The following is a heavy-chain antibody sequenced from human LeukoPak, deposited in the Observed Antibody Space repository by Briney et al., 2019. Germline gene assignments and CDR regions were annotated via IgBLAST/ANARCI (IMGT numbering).Heavy chain of an antibody. CDR3: ARDVYSQGYAFDI. CDR2: IYSSGTT. V-gene: IGHV4-38-2*02. D-gene: IGHD2-15*01. CDR1: GYSISSGYY. J-gene: IGHJ3*02. Sequence: PSETLSLTCAVSGYSISSGYYWGWIRQPPGKGLEWIGSIYSSGTTNYNPSLKSRVTISVDTSKNHFSLELSSVTAADTAVYYCARDVYSQGYAFDIWGQGTMVTVSS.